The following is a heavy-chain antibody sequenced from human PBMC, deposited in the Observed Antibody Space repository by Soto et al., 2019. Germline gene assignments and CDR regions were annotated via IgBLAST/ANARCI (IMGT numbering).Heavy chain of an antibody. CDR1: GYTFTNYA. J-gene: IGHJ4*02. CDR3: ARVSGYYLPNY. CDR2: INAGNGNT. D-gene: IGHD5-12*01. Sequence: QVQLVQSGAEEKKTGASVKVSCKASGYTFTNYAMHWVRQAPGQRLEWMGWINAGNGNTKYSQTFQGRVTITRDTSASTAYMELSSLRSEDTAVYYCARVSGYYLPNYWGQGTLVTVSS. V-gene: IGHV1-3*05.